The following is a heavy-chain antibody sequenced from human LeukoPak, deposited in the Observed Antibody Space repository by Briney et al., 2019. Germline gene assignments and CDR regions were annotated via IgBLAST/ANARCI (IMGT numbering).Heavy chain of an antibody. J-gene: IGHJ4*02. D-gene: IGHD2-15*01. V-gene: IGHV4-34*01. CDR3: ARVRKYCSGGSCYSVSGY. Sequence: EPSETLSLTCAVYGGFFSGYYWSWIRQPPGKGLEWIGEINHSGSTNYNPSLKSRVTISVDTSKNQFSLKLSSVTAADTAVYYCARVRKYCSGGSCYSVSGYWGQGTLVTVSS. CDR1: GGFFSGYY. CDR2: INHSGST.